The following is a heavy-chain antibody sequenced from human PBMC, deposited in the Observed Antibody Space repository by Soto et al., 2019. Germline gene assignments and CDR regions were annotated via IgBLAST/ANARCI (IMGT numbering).Heavy chain of an antibody. Sequence: QLQLQESGPGLVKPSETLSLTCTVFGGSISSSSYYWGWIRQPPGKGLEWIGSIYYSGSTYYNPSLKSRVTISVDTSKNQFSLKLSSVTAADTAVYYCARHVPNEHVIGSDSFWSGYIYFDYWGQGTLVTFSS. V-gene: IGHV4-39*01. CDR2: IYYSGST. J-gene: IGHJ4*02. D-gene: IGHD3-3*01. CDR1: GGSISSSSYY. CDR3: ARHVPNEHVIGSDSFWSGYIYFDY.